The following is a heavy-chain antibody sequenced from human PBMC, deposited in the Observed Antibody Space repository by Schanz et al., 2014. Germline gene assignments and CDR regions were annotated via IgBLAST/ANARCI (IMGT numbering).Heavy chain of an antibody. J-gene: IGHJ4*02. CDR2: ISDSGDST. CDR1: GFTFRSYT. Sequence: GQLVESGGGVVQPGRSLRLSCAASGFTFRSYTMNWVRQAPGKGLELVSDISDSGDSTHYAYSVKGRCTISIDNSKTAIYLQMNSLRTDDAAMYYCAREPNTTAWLPYFDTGGQGTLVTVSS. V-gene: IGHV3-23*04. CDR3: AREPNTTAWLPYFDT. D-gene: IGHD2-2*01.